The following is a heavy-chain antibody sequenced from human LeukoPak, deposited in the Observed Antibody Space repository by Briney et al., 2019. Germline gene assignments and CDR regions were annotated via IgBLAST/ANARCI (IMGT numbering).Heavy chain of an antibody. J-gene: IGHJ4*02. CDR3: ARGEYGSGNYHIDY. CDR2: ISGSGDAT. Sequence: GGSLRLSCAASGSTFSNYALSWVRQAPGKGLEWVSAISGSGDATYYVDSVKGRFTISRDNSKNTLYLQMNSLRAEDTAVYYCARGEYGSGNYHIDYWGQGTLVTVSS. D-gene: IGHD3-10*01. V-gene: IGHV3-23*01. CDR1: GSTFSNYA.